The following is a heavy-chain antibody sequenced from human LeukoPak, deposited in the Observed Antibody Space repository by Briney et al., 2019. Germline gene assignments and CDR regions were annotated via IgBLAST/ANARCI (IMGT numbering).Heavy chain of an antibody. CDR2: INHSGIT. J-gene: IGHJ5*02. CDR1: GGSFNRYS. CDR3: ARRGVAVST. Sequence: SETLSLTCAVYGGSFNRYSWNWIRQPPGKGLEWIGEINHSGITNYNPSPKSRLTISVDTSKNQFSLRLTSVTAADTAVYYCARRGVAVSTWGQGTPVTVSS. D-gene: IGHD3-10*01. V-gene: IGHV4-34*01.